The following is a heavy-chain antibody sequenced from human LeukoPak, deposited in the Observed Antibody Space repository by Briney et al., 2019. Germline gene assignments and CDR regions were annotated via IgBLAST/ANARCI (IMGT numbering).Heavy chain of an antibody. Sequence: GGSLRLSCAASGFTFSDYYMSWIRQAPGKGLEWVSYISSSGSTIYYADSVKGRFTISRDNAKNSLYLQMNSLRAEDTAVYYCASAPGDYRYYYYYVMDVWGQGTTVTVSS. D-gene: IGHD4-17*01. V-gene: IGHV3-11*01. CDR1: GFTFSDYY. CDR2: ISSSGSTI. CDR3: ASAPGDYRYYYYYVMDV. J-gene: IGHJ6*02.